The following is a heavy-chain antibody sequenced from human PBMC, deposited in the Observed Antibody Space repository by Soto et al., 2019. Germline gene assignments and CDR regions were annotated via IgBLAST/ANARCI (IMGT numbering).Heavy chain of an antibody. Sequence: EVQLVESGGGLVQPGGSLRLSCAASGFTFSSYWMHWVRQALGKGLVWVSRINGDGDSTSYADSVKGRFTISRDNAKNTLYLQMNSLRAEDTAVYYCARDWAGYCSGGSCYYNWFDPWGQGTLVTVSS. CDR2: INGDGDST. V-gene: IGHV3-74*01. D-gene: IGHD2-15*01. CDR1: GFTFSSYW. CDR3: ARDWAGYCSGGSCYYNWFDP. J-gene: IGHJ5*02.